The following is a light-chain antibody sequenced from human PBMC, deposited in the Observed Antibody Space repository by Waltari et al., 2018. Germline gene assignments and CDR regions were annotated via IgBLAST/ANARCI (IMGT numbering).Light chain of an antibody. J-gene: IGKJ4*01. CDR3: QQSYSTLLT. Sequence: DIQMTQSPSSLSASVGDRVTITCRASQSISSYLNWYQQKPRKAPKLLIYAASSLQSGVPSRFSGSGSGTDCTLTISSLQPEDFATYYCQQSYSTLLTFGGGTKVEIK. CDR2: AAS. CDR1: QSISSY. V-gene: IGKV1-39*01.